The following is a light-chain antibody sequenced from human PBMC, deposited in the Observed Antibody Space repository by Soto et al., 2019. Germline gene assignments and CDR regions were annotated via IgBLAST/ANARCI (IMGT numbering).Light chain of an antibody. V-gene: IGLV1-40*01. CDR3: QSYDSSLSVV. CDR2: GNS. J-gene: IGLJ2*01. Sequence: QSVLTQPPSVSGAPGQRVTISCTGSSSNIEAGYDVHWYQQLPGTARQLLIYGNSKRPSGVPDRFSGSKSGTSASLAITGLQAEDEADYYCQSYDSSLSVVFGGGTKLTVL. CDR1: SSNIEAGYD.